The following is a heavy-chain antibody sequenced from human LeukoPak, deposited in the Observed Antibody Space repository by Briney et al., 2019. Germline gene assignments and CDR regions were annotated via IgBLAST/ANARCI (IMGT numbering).Heavy chain of an antibody. V-gene: IGHV1-2*02. CDR3: ARANALYCSSTSCLFDY. J-gene: IGHJ4*02. CDR2: INPNSGGT. Sequence: GASVKVSCKASGYTFTVYYMHWVRQAPGQGVEWMAWINPNSGGTYYAQNFHDRITMTRDTSISTAYMELSRLRSDDTAIYYCARANALYCSSTSCLFDYWGQGTLVTVSS. D-gene: IGHD2-2*01. CDR1: GYTFTVYY.